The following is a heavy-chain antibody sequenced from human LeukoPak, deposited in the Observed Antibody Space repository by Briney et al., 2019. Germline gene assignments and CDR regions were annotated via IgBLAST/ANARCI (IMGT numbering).Heavy chain of an antibody. CDR3: ARVGCSSTNCYGNYYMDV. D-gene: IGHD2-2*01. J-gene: IGHJ6*03. Sequence: KASETLSLTCTVSGGSISSYYWSWIRQPAGKGLEWIGHIYTSGSTNYNPSLKSRVTMSVDTSKNQFSLKLTSVTDADTAVYYCARVGCSSTNCYGNYYMDVWGKGTTVTVS. V-gene: IGHV4-4*07. CDR2: IYTSGST. CDR1: GGSISSYY.